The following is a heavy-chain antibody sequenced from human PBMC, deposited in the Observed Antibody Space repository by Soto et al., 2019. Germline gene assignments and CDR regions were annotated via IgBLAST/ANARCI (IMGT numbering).Heavy chain of an antibody. CDR1: GFTFSNHW. J-gene: IGHJ6*03. D-gene: IGHD2-2*01. CDR2: IKQDGSEK. CDR3: ARDSAYCRSTSCYLSYYYYMDV. V-gene: IGHV3-7*01. Sequence: EVQVVESGGGLVQPGGSLRLSCAASGFTFSNHWMTWVRQAPGKGLKWVANIKQDGSEKYYVDSVKGRFTLSRDNAKNSLYLQMNSLRAEDTAVYYCARDSAYCRSTSCYLSYYYYMDVWGKGTTVTVSS.